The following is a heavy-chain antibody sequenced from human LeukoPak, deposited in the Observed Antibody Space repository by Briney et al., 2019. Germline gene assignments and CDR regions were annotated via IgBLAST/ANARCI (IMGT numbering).Heavy chain of an antibody. CDR3: AREGHYYDSSGYPTSRYYYGMDV. D-gene: IGHD3-22*01. CDR2: ISSSSSYI. Sequence: GGSLRLSCAASVFTFSSYSMNWVRQAPGKGLEWVSSISSSSSYIYYADSVKGRFTISRDNAKNSLYLQMNSLRAEDTAVYYCAREGHYYDSSGYPTSRYYYGMDVWGQGTTVTVSS. J-gene: IGHJ6*02. V-gene: IGHV3-21*01. CDR1: VFTFSSYS.